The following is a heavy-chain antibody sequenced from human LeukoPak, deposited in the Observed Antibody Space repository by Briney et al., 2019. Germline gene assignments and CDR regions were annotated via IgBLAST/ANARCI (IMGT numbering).Heavy chain of an antibody. CDR1: GGSISSGSYY. V-gene: IGHV4-61*02. D-gene: IGHD6-13*01. Sequence: SETLSLTCTVSGGSISSGSYYWSWIRQPAGKGLEWIGRIYTSGSTNYNPSLKRRVPISVDTSKKQFSLKLSSVTAADTAVYYCARGGSSWHTYYYYMDVWGKGTTVTVFS. CDR3: ARGGSSWHTYYYYMDV. J-gene: IGHJ6*03. CDR2: IYTSGST.